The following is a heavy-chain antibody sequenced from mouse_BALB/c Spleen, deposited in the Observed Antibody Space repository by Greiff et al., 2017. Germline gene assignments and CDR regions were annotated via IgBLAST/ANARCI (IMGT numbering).Heavy chain of an antibody. D-gene: IGHD1-1*01. CDR3: ARVYYYGSSYCWFAY. Sequence: LEESGPGILPPSQTLSLTCSFSGFSLSTSGMGVSWIRQPSGKGLEWLALIYWDDDKRYNPSLKSRLTISKDTSSNQVFLKITSVDTADTATYCCARVYYYGSSYCWFAYWGQGTLVTVSA. V-gene: IGHV8-12*01. CDR1: GFSLSTSGMG. CDR2: IYWDDDK. J-gene: IGHJ3*01.